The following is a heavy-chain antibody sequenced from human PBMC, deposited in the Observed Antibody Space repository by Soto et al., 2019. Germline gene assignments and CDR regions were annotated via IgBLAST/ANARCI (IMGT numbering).Heavy chain of an antibody. CDR3: ARLRWLQLRRPKNYFDY. Sequence: QNTLKESGPSLVKPTQTLTLTCTFSGISLSTTGVGVGWIRQPPGKALEWLALIFWDDDKRYSPSLKNRLTITKDTSKNQGDLTMTIKDPLNTATDYFARLRWLQLRRPKNYFDYWCQETLVTVSS. D-gene: IGHD5-18*01. CDR1: GISLSTTGVG. V-gene: IGHV2-5*02. CDR2: IFWDDDK. J-gene: IGHJ4*02.